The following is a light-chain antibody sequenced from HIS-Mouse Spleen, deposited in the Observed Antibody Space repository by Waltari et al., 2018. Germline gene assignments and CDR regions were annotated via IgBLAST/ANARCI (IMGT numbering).Light chain of an antibody. CDR1: ALPKKY. V-gene: IGLV3-10*01. J-gene: IGLJ2*01. Sequence: SYELTQPPSVSVSPGQTARITCSGDALPKKYAYWYQQKSGQAPVLVIYGDSKRPSGIPERFSGASSGKMATLTISVAQVEDEADYYCYSTDSSGNHRVFGGGTKLTVL. CDR3: YSTDSSGNHRV. CDR2: GDS.